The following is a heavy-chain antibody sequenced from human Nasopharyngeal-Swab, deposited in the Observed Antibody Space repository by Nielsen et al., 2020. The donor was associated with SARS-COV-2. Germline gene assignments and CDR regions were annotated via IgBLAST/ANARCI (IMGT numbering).Heavy chain of an antibody. Sequence: SETLSLTCAVSGGSFTAYYWGWIRQPPGKGLEWIGEINHSGSTNYNPSLKSRVTISVDTSKNQFSLKLRSVTAADTAVYYCAKEGATGWFDPWGQGTLVTVSS. CDR3: AKEGATGWFDP. V-gene: IGHV4-34*01. CDR2: INHSGST. J-gene: IGHJ5*02. CDR1: GGSFTAYY.